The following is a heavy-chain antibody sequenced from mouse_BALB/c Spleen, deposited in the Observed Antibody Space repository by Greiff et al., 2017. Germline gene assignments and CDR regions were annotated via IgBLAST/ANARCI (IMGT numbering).Heavy chain of an antibody. J-gene: IGHJ3*01. D-gene: IGHD2-14*01. Sequence: VKLMESGPGLVAPSQSLSITCTVSGFSLTSYGVHWVRQPPGKGLEWLGGIWAGGSTNYNSALMSRLSISKDNSKSQVFLKMNSLQTEDTAMYCCARVSDRPSWFAYWGQGTLVTVSA. CDR3: ARVSDRPSWFAY. V-gene: IGHV2-9*02. CDR2: IWAGGST. CDR1: GFSLTSYG.